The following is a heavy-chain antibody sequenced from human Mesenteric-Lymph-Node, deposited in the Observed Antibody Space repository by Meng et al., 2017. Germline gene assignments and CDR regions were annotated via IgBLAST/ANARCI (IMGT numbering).Heavy chain of an antibody. CDR3: ATQESRDGHNPY. CDR1: GGSIRSSYW. V-gene: IGHV4-4*03. Sequence: QLQEAGPGLVKPPGARSLPGAVSGGSIRSSYWWTWVRQSPGKGLEWIGEMYHSGTTNYNPSLKSRVTISMGKSNNQLSLKLNSVTAADTAVYYCATQESRDGHNPYWGQGTLVTVSS. D-gene: IGHD5-24*01. J-gene: IGHJ4*02. CDR2: MYHSGTT.